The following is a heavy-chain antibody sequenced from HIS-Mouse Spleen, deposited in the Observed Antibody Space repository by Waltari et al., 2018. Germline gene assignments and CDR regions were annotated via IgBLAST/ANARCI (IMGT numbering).Heavy chain of an antibody. V-gene: IGHV4-39*07. CDR1: GGSISSRSYY. J-gene: IGHJ2*01. CDR2: RYYSGST. Sequence: QLQLQESGPGLVKPSETLSLTCTVSGGSISSRSYYLGWLRQPPGAGLEWIGSRYYSGSTYYNPSLKSRVTISVDTSKNQFSLKLSSVTAADTAVYYCAREIPYSSSWYDWYFDLWGRGTLVTVSS. CDR3: AREIPYSSSWYDWYFDL. D-gene: IGHD6-13*01.